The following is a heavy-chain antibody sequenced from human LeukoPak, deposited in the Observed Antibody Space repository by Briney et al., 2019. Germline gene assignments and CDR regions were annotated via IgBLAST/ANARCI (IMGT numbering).Heavy chain of an antibody. CDR2: ISGYTGNT. V-gene: IGHV1-18*01. Sequence: ASLKVSCKASGYTFTSYGITWVRQAPGQGLEWMGWISGYTGNTNYAQKFQGRVTMTTDTSTSTAYMELSSLRSEDTAVYYCARAPARVFPGRGTPDYYYYYMDVWGKGTTVTVSS. D-gene: IGHD3-10*01. CDR3: ARAPARVFPGRGTPDYYYYYMDV. J-gene: IGHJ6*03. CDR1: GYTFTSYG.